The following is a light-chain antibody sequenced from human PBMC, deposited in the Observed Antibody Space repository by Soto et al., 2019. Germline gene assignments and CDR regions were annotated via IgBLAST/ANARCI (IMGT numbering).Light chain of an antibody. CDR1: SSNIGSNT. Sequence: QSVLTQPPSASGTPGQRVTISCSGSSSNIGSNTVNWYQQLPGTAPKLLIYSNNQRPSGVPGRFSGSKCGTSASLAISGLQSEDEADYYCAAWDDSLNGPVFGGGTKLTVL. J-gene: IGLJ2*01. CDR2: SNN. CDR3: AAWDDSLNGPV. V-gene: IGLV1-44*01.